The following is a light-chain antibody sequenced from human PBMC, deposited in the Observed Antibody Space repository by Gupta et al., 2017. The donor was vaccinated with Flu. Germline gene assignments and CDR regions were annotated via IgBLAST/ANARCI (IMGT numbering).Light chain of an antibody. V-gene: IGKV3-11*01. J-gene: IGKJ4*01. CDR3: QQRSNWPST. CDR1: QSVSSF. Sequence: ATLPCRASQSVSSFLAWYQQKPGQAPRLLIYGASNRATGIPARFSGSGSGTDFTLTISSLEPEDFAVYYCQQRSNWPSTFGGGTKVEIK. CDR2: GAS.